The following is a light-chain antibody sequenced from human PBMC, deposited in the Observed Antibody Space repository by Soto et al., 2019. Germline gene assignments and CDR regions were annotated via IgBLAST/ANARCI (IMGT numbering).Light chain of an antibody. V-gene: IGKV3-20*01. CDR2: GAS. CDR1: QSVSSSF. CDR3: QQYGSSPWT. Sequence: EIVLTQSPGTLSLSPGERATLSCRASQSVSSSFLAWYQQKPGQAPRLLIYGASSRATGIPDRFSGSGSGTDFTLTISGLEHEDFAVYYCQQYGSSPWTVGQGTNVEIK. J-gene: IGKJ1*01.